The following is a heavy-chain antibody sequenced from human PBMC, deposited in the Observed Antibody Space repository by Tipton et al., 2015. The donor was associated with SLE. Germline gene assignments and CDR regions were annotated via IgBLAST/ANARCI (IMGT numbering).Heavy chain of an antibody. D-gene: IGHD2-15*01. V-gene: IGHV4-59*11. CDR2: IYYSGST. CDR1: GGSISSHF. J-gene: IGHJ5*02. Sequence: TLSLTCTVSGGSISSHFWSWIRQPPGKGLEWIGYIYYSGSTYYNPSLKSRVTISLDTSKNQFSLKLSSVTAADTAVYYCANTPFHPWGPGTLVTVSS. CDR3: ANTPFHP.